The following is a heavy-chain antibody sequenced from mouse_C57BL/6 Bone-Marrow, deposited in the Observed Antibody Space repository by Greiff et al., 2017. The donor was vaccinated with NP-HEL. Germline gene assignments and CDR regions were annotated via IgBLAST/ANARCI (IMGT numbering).Heavy chain of an antibody. V-gene: IGHV1-81*01. CDR3: ARWMVTTGWFAY. J-gene: IGHJ3*01. D-gene: IGHD2-2*01. CDR2: IYPRSGNT. Sequence: VQLQQSGAELVRPGASVKLSCKASGYTFTSYGISWVKQRTGQGLEWIGEIYPRSGNTYYNEKFKGKATLTADKSSSTAYMELRSLTSEDSAVYFCARWMVTTGWFAYWGQGTLVTVSA. CDR1: GYTFTSYG.